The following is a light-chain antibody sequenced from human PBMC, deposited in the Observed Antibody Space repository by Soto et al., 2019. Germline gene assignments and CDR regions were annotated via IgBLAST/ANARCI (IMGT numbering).Light chain of an antibody. CDR2: ATS. Sequence: IQMTQSPSSLSASVGDRVTITCRAGQIISNYLNWYQQKPGKAPKLLIFATSSLQTGVPSRFSGSGSGTDFTLTISSLQPEDFATYFCQQSHSTQYTFGLGTRLEI. CDR1: QIISNY. J-gene: IGKJ2*01. CDR3: QQSHSTQYT. V-gene: IGKV1-39*01.